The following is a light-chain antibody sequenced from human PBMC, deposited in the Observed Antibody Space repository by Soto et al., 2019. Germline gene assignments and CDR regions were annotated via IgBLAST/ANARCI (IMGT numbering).Light chain of an antibody. CDR3: TSNAGGNNV. V-gene: IGLV2-8*01. CDR1: SSDVGFYNY. J-gene: IGLJ1*01. Sequence: QSALTQPPSASGSPGQSVTISCTGTSSDVGFYNYVSWYQQHPGKVPKLMVYEVNKRPSGVPDRFSGSKSGNTASLTVSGLQAEDEADYYCTSNAGGNNVFGTGTKLTVL. CDR2: EVN.